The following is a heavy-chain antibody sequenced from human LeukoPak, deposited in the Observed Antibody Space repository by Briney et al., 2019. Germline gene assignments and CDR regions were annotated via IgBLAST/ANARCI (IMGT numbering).Heavy chain of an antibody. V-gene: IGHV3-23*01. CDR1: GFTFSSYA. CDR2: ISGSGGST. Sequence: GGSLRLSCAVSGFTFSSYAMSWVRQAPGKGLEWVSAISGSGGSTYYADSVKGRFTISRDNSKNTLYLQMNSLRAEDTAVYYCAKDMGDFWSGYYGNNNWFDPWGQGTLVTVSS. J-gene: IGHJ5*02. D-gene: IGHD3-3*01. CDR3: AKDMGDFWSGYYGNNNWFDP.